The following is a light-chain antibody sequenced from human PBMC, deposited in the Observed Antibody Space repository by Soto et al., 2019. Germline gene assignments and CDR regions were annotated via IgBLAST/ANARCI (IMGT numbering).Light chain of an antibody. CDR1: SRDIGGYDF. V-gene: IGLV2-8*01. Sequence: QPALTQPPSASGSPGQSVTISCTGTSRDIGGYDFVSWYQQHPGKAPKLLIYDVIKRPSGVPDRFSGSKSGNTASLTVSGLQTDDEADYYCSSYGGSNNLLFGGGTKLTVL. CDR3: SSYGGSNNLL. J-gene: IGLJ2*01. CDR2: DVI.